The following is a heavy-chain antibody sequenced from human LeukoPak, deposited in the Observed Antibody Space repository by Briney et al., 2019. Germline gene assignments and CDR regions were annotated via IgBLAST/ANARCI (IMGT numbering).Heavy chain of an antibody. V-gene: IGHV4-59*12. CDR3: ARGRRQQLVRGRFDY. J-gene: IGHJ4*02. CDR1: GGSISSYY. D-gene: IGHD6-13*01. Sequence: PSETLSLTCTVSGGSISSYYWSWIRQPPGKGLEWIGYIYYSGSTNYNPSLKSRVTISVDTSKNQFSLKLSSVTAADTAVYYCARGRRQQLVRGRFDYWGQGTLVTVSS. CDR2: IYYSGST.